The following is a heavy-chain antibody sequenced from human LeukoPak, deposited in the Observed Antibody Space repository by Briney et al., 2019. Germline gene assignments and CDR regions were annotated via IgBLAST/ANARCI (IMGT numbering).Heavy chain of an antibody. Sequence: GASVKVSWKASGYTFTSYGINWVRQAPGQGLEWMGWISAYNGNTNYAQKFQGRVTMTTDASTSTAYMELRSLRSDDTAVYYCARGYCSSTNCYTATAWFDPWGQGTLVTVSS. CDR2: ISAYNGNT. D-gene: IGHD2-2*02. J-gene: IGHJ5*02. CDR3: ARGYCSSTNCYTATAWFDP. V-gene: IGHV1-18*01. CDR1: GYTFTSYG.